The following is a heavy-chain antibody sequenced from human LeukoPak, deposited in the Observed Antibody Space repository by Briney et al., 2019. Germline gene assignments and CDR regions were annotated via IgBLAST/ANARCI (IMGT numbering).Heavy chain of an antibody. CDR1: GYTFTSYW. J-gene: IGHJ3*02. CDR3: ARLSRLGSTTGNAFGI. Sequence: SGESLEISCQGSGYTFTSYWIGGVRQMPGKGLEWMGIIYPGDSDTRYSPSFQGQVTISADKSISTAYLQWSILKASDTAMYYCARLSRLGSTTGNAFGIWGQGTMVTVSS. V-gene: IGHV5-51*01. D-gene: IGHD1-26*01. CDR2: IYPGDSDT.